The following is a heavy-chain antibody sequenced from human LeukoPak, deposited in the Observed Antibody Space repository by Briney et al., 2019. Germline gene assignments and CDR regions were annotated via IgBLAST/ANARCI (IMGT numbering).Heavy chain of an antibody. J-gene: IGHJ4*02. CDR1: GFTFSSYA. CDR2: ISYDGSNK. D-gene: IGHD3-22*01. V-gene: IGHV3-30-3*01. Sequence: GGSLRLSCAASGFTFSSYAMHWVRQAPGKGLEWVAVISYDGSNKYYADSVKGRFTISRDNSKNTLYLQMNSLRAEDTAVYYCAEPEGGYYDIRPDWGQGTLVTVSS. CDR3: AEPEGGYYDIRPD.